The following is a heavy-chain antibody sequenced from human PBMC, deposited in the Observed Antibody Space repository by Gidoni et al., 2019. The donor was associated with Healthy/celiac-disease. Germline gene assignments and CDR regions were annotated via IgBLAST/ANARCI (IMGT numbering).Heavy chain of an antibody. CDR3: AREGRFLEWLPYYYYYGMDV. V-gene: IGHV3-74*01. CDR1: GFTFSSYW. D-gene: IGHD3-3*01. Sequence: EVQLVESGGGLVQPGGSLRLSCAASGFTFSSYWMNWVRQAPGKGLVGVSRIHSDGSRTSYADSVKGRFTISRDNAKNTLYLQMNSLRAEDTAVYYCAREGRFLEWLPYYYYYGMDVWGQGTTVTVSS. CDR2: IHSDGSRT. J-gene: IGHJ6*02.